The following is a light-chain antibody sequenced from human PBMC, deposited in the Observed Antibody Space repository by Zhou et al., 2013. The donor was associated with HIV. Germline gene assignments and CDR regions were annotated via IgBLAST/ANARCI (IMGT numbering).Light chain of an antibody. CDR3: QQLNTYPPWT. CDR1: QSVSTY. Sequence: DIQMTQSPSTLSASVGDRITITCRASQSVSTYLAWYQQRPGRAPKLLVSGASTLESGVPSRFSGSGSGTEFTLTITSVQPEDFATYYCQQLNTYPPWTFGQGTKVEVK. CDR2: GAS. J-gene: IGKJ1*01. V-gene: IGKV1-5*01.